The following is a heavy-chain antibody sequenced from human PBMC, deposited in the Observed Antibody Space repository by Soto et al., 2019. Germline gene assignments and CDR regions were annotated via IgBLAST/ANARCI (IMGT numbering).Heavy chain of an antibody. CDR2: IYYNGNT. J-gene: IGHJ4*02. V-gene: IGHV4-59*11. D-gene: IGHD2-21*01. CDR1: GGSISNHY. CDR3: ARATSYSEY. Sequence: QVQLQESGPGLVKPSETLSLTCTVSGGSISNHYWSWIRQPPGKGLEWNGYIYYNGNTNYKPALTSRLTMSVDTSQNQISLKLSSVPSADTAVYYCARATSYSEYWGQGTLVTVSS.